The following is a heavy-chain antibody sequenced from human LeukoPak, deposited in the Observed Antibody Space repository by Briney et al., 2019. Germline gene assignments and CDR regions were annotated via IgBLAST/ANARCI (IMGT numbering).Heavy chain of an antibody. CDR2: IYYSGST. J-gene: IGHJ4*02. D-gene: IGHD3-16*02. V-gene: IGHV4-59*12. Sequence: SETLSLTCTVSGGSISNYYWSWIRQPPGKGLEWIGYIYYSGSTNYNPSLKSRVTISVDTSKNQFSLKLSSVTAADTAVYYCARGPTKYYDYVWGSYPNYWGQGTLVTVSS. CDR3: ARGPTKYYDYVWGSYPNY. CDR1: GGSISNYY.